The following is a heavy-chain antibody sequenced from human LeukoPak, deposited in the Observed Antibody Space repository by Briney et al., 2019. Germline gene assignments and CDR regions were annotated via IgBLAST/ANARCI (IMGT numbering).Heavy chain of an antibody. J-gene: IGHJ6*03. D-gene: IGHD4-11*01. CDR2: IYGGGDT. V-gene: IGHV3-53*01. Sequence: GGSLRLSCAASGFTVPDNYMNWVRQSSGKGLEWVSVIYGGGDTNYADSVKGGFTISRDNAKNSLYLQMNSLRAEDTAVHYCARILPRQYRPPYYYYMDVWGKGTTVTVSS. CDR1: GFTVPDNY. CDR3: ARILPRQYRPPYYYYMDV.